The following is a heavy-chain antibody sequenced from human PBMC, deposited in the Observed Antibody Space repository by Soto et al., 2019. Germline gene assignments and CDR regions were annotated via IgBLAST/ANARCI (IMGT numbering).Heavy chain of an antibody. CDR2: IIPIFGTA. J-gene: IGHJ6*02. CDR1: EGTFSSYA. CDR3: ARGVGYCSGGSCYPRMDV. V-gene: IGHV1-69*06. D-gene: IGHD2-15*01. Sequence: KGSCKASEGTFSSYAISWVGQAPGQGLEWMGGIIPIFGTANYAQKFQGRVTITADKSTSTAYMELSSLRSEDTAVYYCARGVGYCSGGSCYPRMDVWGQGTTVTVSS.